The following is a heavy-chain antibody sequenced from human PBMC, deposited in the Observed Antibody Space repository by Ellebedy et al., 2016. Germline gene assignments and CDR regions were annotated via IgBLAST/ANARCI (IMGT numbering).Heavy chain of an antibody. V-gene: IGHV3-9*01. CDR3: AKARGFSYGQDAFDL. J-gene: IGHJ3*01. CDR2: INWNSDTS. D-gene: IGHD5-18*01. CDR1: GFNFEDYA. Sequence: SLKISCAASGFNFEDYAMHWVRQVPGKGLEWVSGINWNSDTSAYADSVRGRFTISRDNAKNSLYLQMSSLRAEDSALYKCAKARGFSYGQDAFDLWGQGTMVTVSS.